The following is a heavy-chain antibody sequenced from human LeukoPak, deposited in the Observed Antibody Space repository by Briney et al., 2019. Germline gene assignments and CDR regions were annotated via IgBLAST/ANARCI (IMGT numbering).Heavy chain of an antibody. Sequence: GESLKISFKGSGYSFTSYWIGWVRPMPGKGLEWMGIIYPGDSDTRYSPSFQGQVTISADKSISTAYLQWSSLKASDTAMYYCARHLSPYSSGWSPLDYWGQGTLVTVSS. CDR2: IYPGDSDT. V-gene: IGHV5-51*01. D-gene: IGHD6-19*01. J-gene: IGHJ4*02. CDR1: GYSFTSYW. CDR3: ARHLSPYSSGWSPLDY.